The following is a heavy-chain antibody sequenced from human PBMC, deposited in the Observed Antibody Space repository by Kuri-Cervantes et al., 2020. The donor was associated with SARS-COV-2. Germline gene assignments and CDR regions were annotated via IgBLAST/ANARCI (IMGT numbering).Heavy chain of an antibody. D-gene: IGHD3-10*01. V-gene: IGHV3-30*18. CDR1: EFNFRYYG. J-gene: IGHJ6*02. CDR2: ISHDGRDT. Sequence: GGSLRLSCVASEFNFRYYGMYWVRQAPGKGLEWLAVISHDGRDTYHGDSVKGRFTISRDNSKNTLYLQMNSLRPEDTAVYYCAKPGSLRGIIREDQYGLDVWGQGTTVTSP. CDR3: AKPGSLRGIIREDQYGLDV.